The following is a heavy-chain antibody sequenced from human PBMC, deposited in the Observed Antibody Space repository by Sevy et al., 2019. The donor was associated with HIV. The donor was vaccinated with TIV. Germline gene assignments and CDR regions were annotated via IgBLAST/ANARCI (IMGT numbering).Heavy chain of an antibody. D-gene: IGHD6-19*01. CDR3: AKGAGQWMGDAIAI. V-gene: IGHV3-9*01. CDR2: VTWNSGII. J-gene: IGHJ3*02. Sequence: GGSLRLSCAASGFTFDDYAIHWVRQAPGKGLEWVSGVTWNSGIIDYADSVKGRFTISRDNAKNSLYLQMNSLRAEDTALYYCAKGAGQWMGDAIAIWGQGTMVTASS. CDR1: GFTFDDYA.